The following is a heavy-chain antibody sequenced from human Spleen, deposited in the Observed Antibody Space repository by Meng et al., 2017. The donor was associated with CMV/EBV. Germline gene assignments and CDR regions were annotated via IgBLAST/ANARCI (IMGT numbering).Heavy chain of an antibody. D-gene: IGHD6-13*01. CDR1: RYTITDYS. J-gene: IGHJ4*02. Sequence: KTSRYTITDYSMQWVRQAPGQSLGWMGWINAGNGDTKYSQKFQGRVTITWDTSASAVYMELNSLTSEDTAVYYCARDGWQQTFYFDYWGQGALVTVSS. CDR3: ARDGWQQTFYFDY. V-gene: IGHV1-3*01. CDR2: INAGNGDT.